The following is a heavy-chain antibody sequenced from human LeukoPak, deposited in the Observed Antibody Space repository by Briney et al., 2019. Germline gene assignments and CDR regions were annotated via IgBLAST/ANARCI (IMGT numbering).Heavy chain of an antibody. CDR2: MNPNSGNT. Sequence: ASVKVSCKASGYTFTGYYMHWVRQAPGQGLGWMGWMNPNSGNTGYAQKFQGRVTMTRNTSISTAYMELSSLRSEDTAVYYCARGRYSGYDLGTNMDVWGKGTTVTISS. V-gene: IGHV1-8*02. J-gene: IGHJ6*03. CDR3: ARGRYSGYDLGTNMDV. D-gene: IGHD5-12*01. CDR1: GYTFTGYY.